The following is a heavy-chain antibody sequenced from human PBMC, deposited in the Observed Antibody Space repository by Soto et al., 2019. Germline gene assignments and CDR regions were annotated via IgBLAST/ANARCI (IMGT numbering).Heavy chain of an antibody. V-gene: IGHV3-66*01. J-gene: IGHJ3*02. Sequence: GGSLRLSCAASGFTVSSNYMNWVRQAPGKGLEWVSDIYSGGSTNYADSVKGRFTISRDDSKNTLFLQMNSLRAEDTAVYYCAKGFIVGATDAFDIWGQGTMVTVSS. CDR3: AKGFIVGATDAFDI. D-gene: IGHD1-26*01. CDR2: IYSGGST. CDR1: GFTVSSNY.